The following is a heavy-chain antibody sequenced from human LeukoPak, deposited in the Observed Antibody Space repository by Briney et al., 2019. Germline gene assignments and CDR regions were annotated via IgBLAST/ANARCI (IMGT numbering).Heavy chain of an antibody. V-gene: IGHV4-31*03. D-gene: IGHD4-17*01. Sequence: PSETLSLTCTVSGGSISSGGYYWSWIRQHPGKGLEWIGYIYYSGSTYYNPSLKSRVTISVDTSKNQFSLKLGSVTAADTAVYYCARGRYGDYDLDYWGQGTLVTVSS. J-gene: IGHJ4*02. CDR3: ARGRYGDYDLDY. CDR1: GGSISSGGYY. CDR2: IYYSGST.